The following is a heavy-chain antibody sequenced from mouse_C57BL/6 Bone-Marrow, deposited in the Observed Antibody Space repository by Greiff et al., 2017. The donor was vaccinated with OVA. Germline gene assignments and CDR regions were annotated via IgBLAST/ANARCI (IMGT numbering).Heavy chain of an antibody. Sequence: QVQLQQPGAELVKPGASVKLSCKASGYTFTSYWMQWVKQRPGQGLEWIGEIDPSDSSTNYNQKFKGKATLTVDTSSSTAYMQLSSLTSEDSAVYYGARWGLRWYFDVWGTGTTVTGSS. CDR2: IDPSDSST. D-gene: IGHD2-2*01. J-gene: IGHJ1*03. CDR1: GYTFTSYW. V-gene: IGHV1-50*01. CDR3: ARWGLRWYFDV.